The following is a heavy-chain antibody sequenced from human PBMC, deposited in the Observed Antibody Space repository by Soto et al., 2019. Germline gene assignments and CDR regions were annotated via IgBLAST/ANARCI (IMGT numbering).Heavy chain of an antibody. Sequence: ASVKGSCKASGYIFTNDYIDWVRQAPGQGLEWMGIINPSGGSTNYLQKFQGRITMTRDTSTSTVYMELSSLRSEDTAVYFCARADYYDSSGFYYDCWGQGSLVTVSS. CDR2: INPSGGST. CDR3: ARADYYDSSGFYYDC. V-gene: IGHV1-46*01. J-gene: IGHJ4*02. CDR1: GYIFTNDY. D-gene: IGHD3-22*01.